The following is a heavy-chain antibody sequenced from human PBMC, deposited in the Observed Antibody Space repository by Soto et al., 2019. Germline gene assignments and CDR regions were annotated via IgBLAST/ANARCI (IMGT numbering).Heavy chain of an antibody. CDR1: GFTLSDNY. CDR2: SRNKANSYTT. J-gene: IGHJ4*02. D-gene: IGHD2-8*01. CDR3: AGDSYKYAV. Sequence: EVQLVESGGGLVQPGGALRLSCAVSGFTLSDNYMDWVRQAPGKGLEWIGRSRNKANSYTTEYAASVKGRFSISRDESRSSLYLHMNSLKSEDTAIYHGAGDSYKYAVWGQGTLVTVSS. V-gene: IGHV3-72*01.